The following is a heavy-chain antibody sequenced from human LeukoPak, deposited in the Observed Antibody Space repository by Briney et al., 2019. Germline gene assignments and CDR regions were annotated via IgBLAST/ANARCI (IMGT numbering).Heavy chain of an antibody. CDR1: GFTFSSYG. CDR2: IRYDGSNK. D-gene: IGHD2-15*01. V-gene: IGHV3-30*02. Sequence: GGSLRLSCAASGFTFSSYGMHWVRQAPGKGLERVAFIRYDGSNKYYADSVKGRFTISRDNSKNTLYLQMNSLRAEDTAVYYCAKVPGCSGGSCPYYYYYYMDVWGKGTTVTISS. CDR3: AKVPGCSGGSCPYYYYYYMDV. J-gene: IGHJ6*03.